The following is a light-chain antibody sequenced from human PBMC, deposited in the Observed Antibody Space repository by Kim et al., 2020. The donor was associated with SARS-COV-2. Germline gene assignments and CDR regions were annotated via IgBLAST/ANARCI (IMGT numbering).Light chain of an antibody. J-gene: IGKJ2*01. CDR1: QSADSK. Sequence: VSPGERTTLACRASQSADSKLAWYQQTPGRAPRLLIYDTSTRATGIPARFSGSGSGTEFTLTISSLRSEDFAVYDCQQYNYWPYTFGQGTKLEI. CDR3: QQYNYWPYT. CDR2: DTS. V-gene: IGKV3-15*01.